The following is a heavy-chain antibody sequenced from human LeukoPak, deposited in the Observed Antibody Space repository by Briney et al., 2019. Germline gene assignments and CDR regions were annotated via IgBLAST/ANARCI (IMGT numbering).Heavy chain of an antibody. CDR1: GFTFSSNY. CDR2: LYSGGST. V-gene: IGHV3-53*01. CDR3: ARVNYYYYGMDV. Sequence: GGSLRLSCAASGFTFSSNYLSWVRQAPGKGLEWVSILYSGGSTYFADSVKGRFTISRDDSKNTLYLQMNSLRADDTAVYYCARVNYYYYGMDVWGQGTTVTVSS. J-gene: IGHJ6*02.